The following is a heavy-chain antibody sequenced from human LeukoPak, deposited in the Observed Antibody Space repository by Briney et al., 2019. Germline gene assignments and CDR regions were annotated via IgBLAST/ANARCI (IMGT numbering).Heavy chain of an antibody. V-gene: IGHV3-23*01. CDR2: ISGSGDST. J-gene: IGHJ4*02. D-gene: IGHD3-22*01. CDR3: AKGHDSSGYSQTFFDY. Sequence: GGSLRLSCAASGFTFSNYAMSWVRQAPGKGLEWVSVISGSGDSTYYADSVEGRFTISRDNSKNTLYLQMNSLRAEDTAAYYCAKGHDSSGYSQTFFDYWGQGTLVTVSS. CDR1: GFTFSNYA.